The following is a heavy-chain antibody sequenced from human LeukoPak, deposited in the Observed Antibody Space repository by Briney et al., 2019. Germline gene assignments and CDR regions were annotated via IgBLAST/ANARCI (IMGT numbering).Heavy chain of an antibody. D-gene: IGHD4-17*01. Sequence: SVKVSCKASRGTFSSYAISWVRQAPGQGLEWMGRIIPILGIANYAQKFQGRVTITADKSTSTAYMELSSLRSEDTAVYYCARGEAVTTGGFDPWGQGTLVTVSS. CDR2: IIPILGIA. J-gene: IGHJ5*02. CDR3: ARGEAVTTGGFDP. CDR1: RGTFSSYA. V-gene: IGHV1-69*04.